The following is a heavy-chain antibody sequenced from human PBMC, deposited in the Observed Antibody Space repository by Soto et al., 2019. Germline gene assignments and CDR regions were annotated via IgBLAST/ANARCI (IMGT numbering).Heavy chain of an antibody. Sequence: QVQLQESGPGLVKPSQTLSLTCTVSGGSISSGGYYWSWIRQHPGKGLEWIGYIYYSGSTYYNPSLKSRVTISVDTSKNQFSLKLSSVTAADTAVYYCARASGSMYYYVSSGYYYDYWGQGTLVTVSS. J-gene: IGHJ4*02. CDR1: GGSISSGGYY. D-gene: IGHD3-22*01. CDR2: IYYSGST. V-gene: IGHV4-31*03. CDR3: ARASGSMYYYVSSGYYYDY.